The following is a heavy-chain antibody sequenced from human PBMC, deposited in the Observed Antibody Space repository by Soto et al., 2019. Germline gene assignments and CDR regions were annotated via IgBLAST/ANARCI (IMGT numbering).Heavy chain of an antibody. CDR1: GYTFTTYG. J-gene: IGHJ4*01. CDR3: ARVVKAGDYGDYGRYYFDY. V-gene: IGHV1-18*04. CDR2: ISAYSGNT. Sequence: QVQLVQSGAEVKKPGASVKVSCKASGYTFTTYGITWVRQAPGQGLEWMGWISAYSGNTNYAKKLQARPTVTTDTSTNTAYMDLRSLRSDDTAVYYCARVVKAGDYGDYGRYYFDYWGHGTLVTVSS. D-gene: IGHD4-17*01.